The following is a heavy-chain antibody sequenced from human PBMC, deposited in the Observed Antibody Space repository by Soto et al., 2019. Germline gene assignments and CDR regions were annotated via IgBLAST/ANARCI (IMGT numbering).Heavy chain of an antibody. V-gene: IGHV1-18*01. CDR2: ISAHNGNT. CDR3: ARGRYGDY. Sequence: QVHLVQSGAEVKKPGASVKVSCKGSGYAFTTYGITWVRQAPGQGLEWMGWISAHNGNTNYAQKLQGRVTVTRDTSTSIAYMELRSLRSDGASVYYCARGRYGDYWGQGALVTVSS. D-gene: IGHD1-1*01. J-gene: IGHJ4*02. CDR1: GYAFTTYG.